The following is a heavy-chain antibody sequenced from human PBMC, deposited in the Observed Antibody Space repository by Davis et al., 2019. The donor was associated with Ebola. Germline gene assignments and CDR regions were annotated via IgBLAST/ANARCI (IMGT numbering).Heavy chain of an antibody. Sequence: PGGSLRLSCADSGFTLSSYWIHWVRQAPGKGLVWVARINIDGSHTSYADSVKGRFTISRDNAKNTLYLQMNSLRAEDTAVYYCANGGIAARPPDYWGQGTLVTVSS. D-gene: IGHD6-6*01. CDR1: GFTLSSYW. CDR2: INIDGSHT. V-gene: IGHV3-74*01. CDR3: ANGGIAARPPDY. J-gene: IGHJ4*02.